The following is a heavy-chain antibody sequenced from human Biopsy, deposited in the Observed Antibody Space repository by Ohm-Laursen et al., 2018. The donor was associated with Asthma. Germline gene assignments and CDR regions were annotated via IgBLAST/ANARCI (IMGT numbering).Heavy chain of an antibody. CDR1: GFTFSSYA. J-gene: IGHJ4*02. CDR3: AKDVFPGWELRRGPDY. CDR2: ISSDVRE. Sequence: SLRLSCTASGFTFSSYAFNWVRQAPGKGLEWVALISSDVREWYADSVKGRFTISRDNSKNTLDLQMNSLRAEDTAVYYCAKDVFPGWELRRGPDYWGQGTLVTVSS. V-gene: IGHV3-30*18. D-gene: IGHD1-26*01.